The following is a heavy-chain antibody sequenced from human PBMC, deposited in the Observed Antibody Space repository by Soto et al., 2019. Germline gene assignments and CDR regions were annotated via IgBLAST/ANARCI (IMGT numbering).Heavy chain of an antibody. D-gene: IGHD3-16*01. CDR3: ARQEWGIVSPRGNAFDI. J-gene: IGHJ3*02. Sequence: ETLSLTCTVSGGSISSYYWSWIRQPPGKGLEWIGKIYHSGSTYYNPSLKSRVTISVDTSKNQFSLKLSSVTAADTAVYYCARQEWGIVSPRGNAFDIWGQGTMVTVSS. CDR2: IYHSGST. V-gene: IGHV4-59*04. CDR1: GGSISSYY.